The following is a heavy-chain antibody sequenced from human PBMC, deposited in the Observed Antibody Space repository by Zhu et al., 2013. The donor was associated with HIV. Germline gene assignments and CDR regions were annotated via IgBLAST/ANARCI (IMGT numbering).Heavy chain of an antibody. V-gene: IGHV4-38-2*02. D-gene: IGHD3-22*01. CDR3: ARANYYDSSGYYRVGWFDP. J-gene: IGHJ5*02. Sequence: VQLQESGPGLVKPSETLSLTCTVSGYSISSGYYWGWIRQPPGKGLEWIGSIYHSGSTYYNPSLKSRVTISVDTSKNQFSLKLSSVTAADTAVYYCARANYYDSSGYYRVGWFDPWGQGTLVTVSS. CDR1: GYSISSGYY. CDR2: IYHSGST.